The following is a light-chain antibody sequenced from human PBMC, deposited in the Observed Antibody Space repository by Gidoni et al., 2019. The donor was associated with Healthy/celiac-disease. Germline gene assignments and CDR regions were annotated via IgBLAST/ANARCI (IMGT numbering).Light chain of an antibody. CDR1: QCVSISY. J-gene: IGKJ2*01. CDR3: QQYGSSPPYT. V-gene: IGKV3-20*01. CDR2: GAS. Sequence: EIASTQSPGTLSLSPGERATLSCRASQCVSISYLDWYQQQPGQAPRLLIYGASSKATGIPDRFSGSGSGTDFTLTISRLGPEDFAVYYCQQYGSSPPYTFGQGTKLEIK.